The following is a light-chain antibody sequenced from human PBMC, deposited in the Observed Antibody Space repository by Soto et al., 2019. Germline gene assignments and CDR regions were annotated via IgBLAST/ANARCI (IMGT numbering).Light chain of an antibody. Sequence: EIVLTQSPGTLSLSPGERATLSCRASQSISNYLAWYQQRPGQSPRLLIYAASSRATGVPDRFRGGGSATDFTLTVSRLEPEDFAVYYCQQFGTSSLVTFGPGTKVDIK. J-gene: IGKJ3*01. CDR3: QQFGTSSLVT. CDR2: AAS. V-gene: IGKV3-20*01. CDR1: QSISNY.